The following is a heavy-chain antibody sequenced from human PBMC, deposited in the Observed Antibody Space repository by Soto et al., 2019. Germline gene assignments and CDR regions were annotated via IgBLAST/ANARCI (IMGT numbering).Heavy chain of an antibody. CDR2: VSHDGRNT. CDR3: AKGGRQWLVTSDFNY. J-gene: IGHJ4*02. CDR1: GFTFSDYA. Sequence: VQLVESGGGVVQPGRSLRLSCAASGFTFSDYAMHWVRQAPGKGLEWVAVVSHDGRNTHYADSVKGRFTISRDSSKNTVSLEMTGLRAEDTGVYYCAKGGRQWLVTSDFNYWGQGALVTVSS. V-gene: IGHV3-30*18. D-gene: IGHD6-19*01.